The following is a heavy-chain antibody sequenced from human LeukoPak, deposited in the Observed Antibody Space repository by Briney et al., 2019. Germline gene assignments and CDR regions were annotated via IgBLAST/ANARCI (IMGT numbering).Heavy chain of an antibody. Sequence: ASVKVSCKASGYTFTGYYMHWVRQAPGQGLEWMGWINPNSGGTNYAQKFQGRVTMTRDTSISTAYMELSRLRSDDTAVYYCAREASITGTTPIHDAFDIWGQGTMVTVSS. CDR2: INPNSGGT. D-gene: IGHD1-7*01. CDR1: GYTFTGYY. J-gene: IGHJ3*02. CDR3: AREASITGTTPIHDAFDI. V-gene: IGHV1-2*02.